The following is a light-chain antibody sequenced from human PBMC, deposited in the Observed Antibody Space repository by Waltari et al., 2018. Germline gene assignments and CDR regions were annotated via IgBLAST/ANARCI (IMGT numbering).Light chain of an antibody. J-gene: IGKJ4*01. CDR3: QQRSNWPLT. CDR1: QIVSSY. V-gene: IGKV3-11*01. Sequence: EIVLTQSPATLSLPPGERATLSCRASQIVSSYLAWYQQTPGQSPRLLIYAASNRAPGSPARFSGSGSGTDFTLTVSSLEPEDSAVYYCQQRSNWPLTFGGGTKVEIK. CDR2: AAS.